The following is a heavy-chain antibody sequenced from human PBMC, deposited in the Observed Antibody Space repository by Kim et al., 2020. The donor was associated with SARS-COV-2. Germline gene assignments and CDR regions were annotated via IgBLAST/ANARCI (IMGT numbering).Heavy chain of an antibody. J-gene: IGHJ5*02. CDR2: YK. CDR3: ATDHDARFDP. V-gene: IGHV3-21*01. D-gene: IGHD1-1*01. Sequence: YKYYADSEKGRFTISRDNAKNSLYLQMNSLRAEDTAVYYCATDHDARFDPWGQGTLVTVSS.